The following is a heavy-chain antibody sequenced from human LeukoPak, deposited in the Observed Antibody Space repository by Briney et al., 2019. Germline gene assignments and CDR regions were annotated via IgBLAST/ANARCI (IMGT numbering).Heavy chain of an antibody. D-gene: IGHD3-16*01. J-gene: IGHJ6*03. V-gene: IGHV1-69*05. CDR1: GGTSSTYA. CDR3: ARAFGWARYYYYMDV. Sequence: SVKVSCKASGGTSSTYAISWVRQAPGQGLEWMGGIIPIFGTANYAQKFQGRVTITTDESTSTAYMELSSLRSEDTGVYYCARAFGWARYYYYMDVWGKGTTVTVPS. CDR2: IIPIFGTA.